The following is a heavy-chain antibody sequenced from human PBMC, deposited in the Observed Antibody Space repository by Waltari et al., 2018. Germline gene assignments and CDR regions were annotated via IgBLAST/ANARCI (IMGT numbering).Heavy chain of an antibody. V-gene: IGHV1-8*01. CDR1: GYTFTSYD. J-gene: IGHJ4*02. CDR3: ARHGSGSYYYSFDY. Sequence: QVQLVQSGAEVKKPGASVKVSCKASGYTFTSYDINWVRQATGQGLEWMGWMNPNSGNTGNAQKFKGKVTRTRNTSRSTAYMELSSLRSEDTAVYYCARHGSGSYYYSFDYWGQGTLVTVSS. D-gene: IGHD3-10*01. CDR2: MNPNSGNT.